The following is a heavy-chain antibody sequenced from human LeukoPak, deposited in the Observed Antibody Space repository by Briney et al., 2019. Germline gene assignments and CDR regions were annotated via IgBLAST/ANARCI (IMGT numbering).Heavy chain of an antibody. J-gene: IGHJ4*02. D-gene: IGHD2-21*01. CDR2: IYHSGST. CDR1: GYSISSGYY. CDR3: ARVNGYSFPYFDY. Sequence: PSETLSLTCTVSGYSISSGYYWGWIRQPPGKGLEWIGSIYHSGSTYYNPSLKSRVTISVDTSKNQSSLKLSSVTAADTAVYYCARVNGYSFPYFDYWGQGTLVTVSS. V-gene: IGHV4-38-2*02.